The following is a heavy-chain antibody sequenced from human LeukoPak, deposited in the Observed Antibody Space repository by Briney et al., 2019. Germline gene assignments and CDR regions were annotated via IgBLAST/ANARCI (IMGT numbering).Heavy chain of an antibody. J-gene: IGHJ3*02. V-gene: IGHV3-33*01. CDR2: IWFEGGNK. Sequence: GGSLTLSCIPSGFTLSNYCMHWVRHPPGQGLGWVDIIWFEGGNKYYADSLKGRFTISRDNSKNTLYLQMNSLRAEDTAVYYCAREGEGYYDAFDIWGQGTMVTVSS. D-gene: IGHD3-16*01. CDR3: AREGEGYYDAFDI. CDR1: GFTLSNYC.